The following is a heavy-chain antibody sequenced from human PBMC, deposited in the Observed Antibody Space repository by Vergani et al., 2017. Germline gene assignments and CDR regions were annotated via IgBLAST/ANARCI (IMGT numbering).Heavy chain of an antibody. CDR1: GGSISSYY. Sequence: QVQLQESGPGLVKPSETLSLTCTVSGGSISSYYWSWIRQPPGKGLEWIGYIYYSGSTNYNPSLKSRVTISVDTSKNQFSLKLSSVTAADTAVYYCERHGYSSGWSPRGAFDIWGQGTMVTVSS. CDR2: IYYSGST. V-gene: IGHV4-59*08. J-gene: IGHJ3*02. CDR3: ERHGYSSGWSPRGAFDI. D-gene: IGHD6-19*01.